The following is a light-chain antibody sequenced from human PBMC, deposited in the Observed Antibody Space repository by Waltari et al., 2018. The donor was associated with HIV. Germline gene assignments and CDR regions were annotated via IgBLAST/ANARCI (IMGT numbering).Light chain of an antibody. CDR3: MQTTQFPLT. V-gene: IGKV2-24*01. Sequence: DIVMTQTPLSSPVTLGQPASISCRSSQSRVRSDGDSYLSWLHQRPGQPPRVLIYKTSKRFSGVPDRFSGSGAGTDFTLTISRVEAEDVGIYYCMQTTQFPLTFGGGTKVEIK. CDR2: KTS. CDR1: QSRVRSDGDSY. J-gene: IGKJ4*01.